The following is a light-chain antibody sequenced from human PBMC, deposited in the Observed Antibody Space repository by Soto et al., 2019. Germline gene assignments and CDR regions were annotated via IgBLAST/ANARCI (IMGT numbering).Light chain of an antibody. CDR2: QVY. CDR1: SSDVGGYNY. Sequence: QSALTQPASVSGSLGQWITISCTGTSSDVGGYNYVSWYQHRPGKAPKLIIYQVYSRPSGVSNRFSGSKFGNTASLTISGLQAEDEADYYCSSYTRTTTFVVFGGGTKLTVL. J-gene: IGLJ3*02. CDR3: SSYTRTTTFVV. V-gene: IGLV2-14*01.